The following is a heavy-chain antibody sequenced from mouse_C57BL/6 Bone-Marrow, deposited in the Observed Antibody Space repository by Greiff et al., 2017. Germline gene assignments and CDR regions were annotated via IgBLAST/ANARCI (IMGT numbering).Heavy chain of an antibody. CDR1: GYSFTSYY. CDR3: ARSLYGYFYFDY. J-gene: IGHJ2*01. CDR2: IYPGSGNT. D-gene: IGHD2-2*01. V-gene: IGHV1-66*01. Sequence: VQLQESGPELVKPGASVKISCKASGYSFTSYYIHWVKQRPGQGLEWIGWIYPGSGNTKYNEKFKGKATLTADTSSSTAYMQLSSLTSEDSAVYYCARSLYGYFYFDYWGQGTTLTVSS.